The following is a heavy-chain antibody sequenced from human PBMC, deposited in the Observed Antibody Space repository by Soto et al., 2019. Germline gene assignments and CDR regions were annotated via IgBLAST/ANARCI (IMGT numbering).Heavy chain of an antibody. Sequence: SETLSLTCAVYGGSFSGYYWSWIRQPPGKGLEWIGEINHSGSTNYNPSLKSRVTISVDTSKNQFSLKLRSVTAADTAVYYCASGNPYSSSWYVRNWFDPWGQGTLVTVSS. CDR3: ASGNPYSSSWYVRNWFDP. J-gene: IGHJ5*02. V-gene: IGHV4-34*01. CDR2: INHSGST. D-gene: IGHD6-13*01. CDR1: GGSFSGYY.